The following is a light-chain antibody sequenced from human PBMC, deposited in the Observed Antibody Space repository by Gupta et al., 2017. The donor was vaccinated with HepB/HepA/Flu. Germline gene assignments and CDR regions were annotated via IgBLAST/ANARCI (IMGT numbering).Light chain of an antibody. CDR2: GNS. CDR3: QLYDSSLSVWV. J-gene: IGLJ3*02. V-gene: IGLV1-40*01. Sequence: QSVLTQPPSVSGAPGQRVTISCTGSRSNIGAGYDVHWYQQLPGTAPRLLIYGNSNRPSGVPDRFSGSKFGTSASLAITGLQAEDEADYYCQLYDSSLSVWVFGGGTKLTVL. CDR1: RSNIGAGYD.